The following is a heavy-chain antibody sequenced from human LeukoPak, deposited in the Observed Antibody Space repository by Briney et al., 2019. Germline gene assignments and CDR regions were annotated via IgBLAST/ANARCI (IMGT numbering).Heavy chain of an antibody. CDR1: XXXFTSYA. CDR3: ARGPLWFGELYFDY. D-gene: IGHD3-10*01. Sequence: KXSCXAXXXXFTSYAMHWVRQAPGQRLEWMGWINAGNGNTKYSQKFQGRVTITRDTSASTAYMELSSLRSEDTAVYYCARGPLWFGELYFDYWGQGTLVTVSS. J-gene: IGHJ4*02. CDR2: INAGNGNT. V-gene: IGHV1-3*01.